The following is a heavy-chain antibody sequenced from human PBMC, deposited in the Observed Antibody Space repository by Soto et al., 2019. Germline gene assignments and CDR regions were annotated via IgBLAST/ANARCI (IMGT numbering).Heavy chain of an antibody. Sequence: HPGGSLRLSCAASGFTFSSYGMHWVRQAPGKGLEWVAVISYDGSNKYYADSVKGRFTISRDNSKNTLYLQMNSLRAEDTAVYYCAKGSPYDSSALFQHWGQGTLVTVSS. CDR2: ISYDGSNK. V-gene: IGHV3-30*18. J-gene: IGHJ1*01. CDR3: AKGSPYDSSALFQH. CDR1: GFTFSSYG. D-gene: IGHD3-22*01.